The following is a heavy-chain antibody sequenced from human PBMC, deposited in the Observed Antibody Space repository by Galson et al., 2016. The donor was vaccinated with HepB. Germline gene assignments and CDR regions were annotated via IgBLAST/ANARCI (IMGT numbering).Heavy chain of an antibody. J-gene: IGHJ4*02. CDR2: IFYSGST. CDR3: SSQAITSFPYFDY. Sequence: TLSTTCIISGGSISSGGYDSNWIRQHPGKAREWIGYIFYSGSTYSNPSLKSRVSLSLDPSKNQFPLQLSSVTAADTSVYYCSSQAITSFPYFDYWGQGTLVTVSS. D-gene: IGHD1-20*01. V-gene: IGHV4-31*03. CDR1: GGSISSGGYD.